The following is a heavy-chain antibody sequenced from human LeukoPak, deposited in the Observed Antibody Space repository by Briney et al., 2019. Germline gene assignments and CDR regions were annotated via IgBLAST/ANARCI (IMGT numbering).Heavy chain of an antibody. CDR2: ISSSSSYI. CDR1: GFTFSSYS. D-gene: IGHD6-13*01. V-gene: IGHV3-21*01. CDR3: ARTIAPPQRQPRPFDY. Sequence: GGSLRLSCAASGFTFSSYSMNWVRQAPGKGLEWVSSISSSSSYIYCADSVKGRFTISRDNAKNSLYLQMNSLRAEDTAVYYCARTIAPPQRQPRPFDYWGQGTLVTVSS. J-gene: IGHJ4*02.